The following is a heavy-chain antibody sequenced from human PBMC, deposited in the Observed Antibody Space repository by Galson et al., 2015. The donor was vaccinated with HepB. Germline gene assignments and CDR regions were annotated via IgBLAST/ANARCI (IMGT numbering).Heavy chain of an antibody. V-gene: IGHV3-33*08. CDR1: GFTFGSYG. CDR2: IWYDGSNK. J-gene: IGHJ3*02. D-gene: IGHD5-12*01. Sequence: SLRLSCAASGFTFGSYGMHWVRQAPGKGLEWVAVIWYDGSNKYYADSVRGRFTISRDNSKNTLYLQMNSLRAEDTAVYYCARDSYGGYSPGAFDIWGQGTMVTVSS. CDR3: ARDSYGGYSPGAFDI.